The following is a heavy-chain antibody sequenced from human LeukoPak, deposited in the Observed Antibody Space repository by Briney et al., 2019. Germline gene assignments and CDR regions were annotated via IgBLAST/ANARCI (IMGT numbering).Heavy chain of an antibody. CDR1: GFIFSPYA. D-gene: IGHD3-22*01. V-gene: IGHV3-64*04. CDR3: AKTLYDSSGYYPSNFDY. CDR2: ISSEGKTT. Sequence: GGSLRLSCSASGFIFSPYAMHWVRQAPGKGLEYVSSISSEGKTTYYADSVKGRFTISRDNSKNTLYLQMNSLRAEDTAVYYCAKTLYDSSGYYPSNFDYWGQGTLVTVSS. J-gene: IGHJ4*02.